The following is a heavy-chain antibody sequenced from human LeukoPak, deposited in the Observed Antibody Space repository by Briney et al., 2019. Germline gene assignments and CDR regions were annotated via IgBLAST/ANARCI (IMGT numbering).Heavy chain of an antibody. CDR2: ISSSDSII. J-gene: IGHJ3*02. D-gene: IGHD3-10*01. Sequence: GGSLRLSCEASGFTFSSYEMNWVRQAPGKGLERVSYISSSDSIIYYADSVKGRFTVSRDNSKNSLYLQMNSPRAEDTAVYYCARTRLRTPYYYGSGRTTDAFDIWGQGTMVTVSS. V-gene: IGHV3-48*03. CDR1: GFTFSSYE. CDR3: ARTRLRTPYYYGSGRTTDAFDI.